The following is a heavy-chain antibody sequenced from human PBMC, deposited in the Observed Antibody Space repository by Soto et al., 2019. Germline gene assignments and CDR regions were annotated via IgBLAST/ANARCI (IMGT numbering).Heavy chain of an antibody. D-gene: IGHD1-26*01. CDR1: GYTFTSYG. CDR2: ISAYNGNT. CDR3: ARHPRSPYYDY. V-gene: IGHV1-18*01. Sequence: ASVKVSCKASGYTFTSYGISWVRQAPGQGLESMGWISAYNGNTNYAQKLQGRVTMTPDTSTSTASMELRSLRSDDTAVYYCARHPRSPYYDYWGQGTLVTVS. J-gene: IGHJ4*02.